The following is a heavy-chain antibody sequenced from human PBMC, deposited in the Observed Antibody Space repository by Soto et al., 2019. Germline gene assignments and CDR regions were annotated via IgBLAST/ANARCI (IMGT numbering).Heavy chain of an antibody. V-gene: IGHV3-30-3*01. CDR2: ISYDGSNK. CDR1: GFTFSSYA. CDR3: AREGEGFDY. D-gene: IGHD3-10*01. J-gene: IGHJ4*02. Sequence: PVGSLRLSCAASGFTFSSYAMHWVRQAPGKGLEWVAVISYDGSNKYYADSVKGRFTISRDNSKNTLYLQMNSLRAEDTAVYYCAREGEGFDYWGQGTLVTVSS.